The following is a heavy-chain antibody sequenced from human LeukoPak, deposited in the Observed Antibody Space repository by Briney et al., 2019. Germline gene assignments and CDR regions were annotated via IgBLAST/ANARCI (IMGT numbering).Heavy chain of an antibody. J-gene: IGHJ4*02. CDR2: IYSSGTT. D-gene: IGHD5-24*01. V-gene: IGHV4-59*10. CDR1: GGSFSGYY. CDR3: ARGGDGYTFDY. Sequence: PSETPSLTCAVYGGSFSGYYWSWIRQPPGKGLEWIGRIYSSGTTNNNPSLKSRVTMSIDTSKNQFSLKLSSVTAADTAVYFCARGGDGYTFDYWGQGTLVTVSS.